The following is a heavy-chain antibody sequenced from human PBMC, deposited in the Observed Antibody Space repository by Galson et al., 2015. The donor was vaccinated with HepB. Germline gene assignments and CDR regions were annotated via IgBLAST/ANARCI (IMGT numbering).Heavy chain of an antibody. CDR2: IWYDGSNK. CDR1: GFTFSSYG. J-gene: IGHJ6*03. D-gene: IGHD4-17*01. CDR3: ARDRALADYGDYGYYYYMDV. Sequence: SLRLSCAASGFTFSSYGMHWVRQAPGKGLEWVAVIWYDGSNKYYADSVKGRFTISRDNSKNTLYLQMNSLRAEDTAVYYCARDRALADYGDYGYYYYMDVWGKGTTVTVSS. V-gene: IGHV3-33*01.